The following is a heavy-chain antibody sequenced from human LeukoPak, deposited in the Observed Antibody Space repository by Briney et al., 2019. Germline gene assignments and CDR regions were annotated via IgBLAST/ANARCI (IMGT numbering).Heavy chain of an antibody. CDR1: GASISNYY. Sequence: SETLSLTCIVSGASISNYYWSWIRQPAGKGPEWIGRIYNGGSTNYNSSLRSRITMSLDTSKNQFSLKLTSVTAADTAVYYCARAFSPGGSNWFDPWGQGTLVTVSS. D-gene: IGHD1-14*01. V-gene: IGHV4-4*07. J-gene: IGHJ5*02. CDR3: ARAFSPGGSNWFDP. CDR2: IYNGGST.